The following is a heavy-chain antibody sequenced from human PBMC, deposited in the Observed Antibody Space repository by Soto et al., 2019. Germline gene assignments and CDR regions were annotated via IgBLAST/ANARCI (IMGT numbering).Heavy chain of an antibody. CDR1: GFTFSRYS. Sequence: HPGGSLRLSCAASGFTFSRYSLAWVRQAPGKGLEWVSAISGSGRNTYYAASVKGRFTIFRDNSKNMLHLHMSSLGAEATAVYCCARDPTPISPITPPPWFDHWGQGTLVTVSS. CDR3: ARDPTPISPITPPPWFDH. J-gene: IGHJ5*02. V-gene: IGHV3-23*01. CDR2: ISGSGRNT. D-gene: IGHD1-20*01.